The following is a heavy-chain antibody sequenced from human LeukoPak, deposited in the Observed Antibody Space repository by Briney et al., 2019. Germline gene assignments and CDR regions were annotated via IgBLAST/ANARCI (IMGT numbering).Heavy chain of an antibody. CDR1: GFTFDDYA. V-gene: IGHV3-9*01. CDR3: AKATMGSGSYLDGMDV. CDR2: ISWNSGSI. J-gene: IGHJ6*02. Sequence: GRSLRLSCAASGFTFDDYAMHWVRQAPGKGLEWVSGISWNSGSIGYADSVKGRFTISRDNAKNSLCLQMNSLRAEDTALYYCAKATMGSGSYLDGMDVWGQGTTVTVSS. D-gene: IGHD3-10*01.